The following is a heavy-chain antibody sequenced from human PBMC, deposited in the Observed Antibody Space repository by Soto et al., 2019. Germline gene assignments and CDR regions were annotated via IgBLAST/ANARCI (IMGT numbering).Heavy chain of an antibody. CDR3: ARQGASWELLRLSIGGNWFDP. V-gene: IGHV5-51*01. CDR2: IYPGDSDT. CDR1: GYSFTSYW. J-gene: IGHJ5*02. Sequence: GESLKISCKGSGYSFTSYWIGWVRQMPGKGLEWMGIIYPGDSDTRYSPSFQGQVTISADKSISTAYLQWSSLKASDTAMYYCARQGASWELLRLSIGGNWFDPWGQGTLVTVSS. D-gene: IGHD1-26*01.